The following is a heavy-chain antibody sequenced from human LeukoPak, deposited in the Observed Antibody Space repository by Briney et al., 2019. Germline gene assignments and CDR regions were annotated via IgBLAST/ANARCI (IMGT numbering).Heavy chain of an antibody. CDR1: GFTFSSYA. D-gene: IGHD3-16*01. CDR3: AKCGGLYYYYGMDV. J-gene: IGHJ6*02. Sequence: GGSLRLSCAASGFTFSSYAMSWVRQAPGKGLEWVSAISGSGGSTYYADSVKGRFTISRDNSKNTLYLQMNSQRAEDTAVYYCAKCGGLYYYYGMDVWGQGTTVTVSS. V-gene: IGHV3-23*01. CDR2: ISGSGGST.